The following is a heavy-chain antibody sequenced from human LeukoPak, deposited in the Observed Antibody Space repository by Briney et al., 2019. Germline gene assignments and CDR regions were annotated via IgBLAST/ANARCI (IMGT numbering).Heavy chain of an antibody. Sequence: GGSLRLSCAASGFTFSSYIMNWVRQAPGKGLEWVSYISSRSSTIYYADSVKGRFTISRDNAKNSLYLQMNSLRAEDTAVYYCARLGAGTLTFDYWGQRTLVTVSS. D-gene: IGHD6-13*01. CDR2: ISSRSSTI. J-gene: IGHJ4*02. V-gene: IGHV3-48*01. CDR1: GFTFSSYI. CDR3: ARLGAGTLTFDY.